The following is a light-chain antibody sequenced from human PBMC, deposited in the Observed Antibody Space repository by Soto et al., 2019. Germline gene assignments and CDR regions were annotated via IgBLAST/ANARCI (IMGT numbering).Light chain of an antibody. CDR3: LQHNYIWS. Sequence: DIQMTQSPPSLSASVCDRVTITCRESQDGSNDLGWFQQKPGKAPQRLIFGASKLESGVPSRFSGTGSGTEFILTIPNLQPEDFATYYCLQHNYIWSFGQGTKVDI. J-gene: IGKJ1*01. CDR1: QDGSND. V-gene: IGKV1-17*02. CDR2: GAS.